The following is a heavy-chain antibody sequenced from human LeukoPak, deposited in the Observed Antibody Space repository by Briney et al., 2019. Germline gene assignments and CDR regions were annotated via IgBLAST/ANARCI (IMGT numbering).Heavy chain of an antibody. CDR1: GGTFSSYA. Sequence: ASVKVSCKASGGTFSSYAISWVRQAPGQGLEWMGRINPNSGGTNYAQKFQGRVTMTRDTSISTAYMELSRLRSDDTAVYYCARGINSVRFDPWGQGTLVTVSS. CDR2: INPNSGGT. CDR3: ARGINSVRFDP. V-gene: IGHV1-2*06. J-gene: IGHJ5*02. D-gene: IGHD4-23*01.